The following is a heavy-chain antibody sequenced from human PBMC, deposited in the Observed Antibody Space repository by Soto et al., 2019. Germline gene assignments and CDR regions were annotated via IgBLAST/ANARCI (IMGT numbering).Heavy chain of an antibody. D-gene: IGHD3-10*01. CDR2: IYYSGST. Sequence: SETLSLTCTVSGGSISSGGYYWSWIRQHPGKGLEWIGYIYYSGSTYYNPSLKSRVTISVDTSKNQFSLKLSSVTAADTAVYHCARGDDYYGSGSYYNPQVIDYWGQGTLVTVSS. CDR1: GGSISSGGYY. J-gene: IGHJ4*02. CDR3: ARGDDYYGSGSYYNPQVIDY. V-gene: IGHV4-31*03.